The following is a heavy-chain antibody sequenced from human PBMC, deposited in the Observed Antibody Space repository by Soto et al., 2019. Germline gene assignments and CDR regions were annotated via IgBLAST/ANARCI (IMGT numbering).Heavy chain of an antibody. D-gene: IGHD2-2*01. CDR3: ARARSGGVVPASPWGPFDY. CDR1: GYTFTSYA. CDR2: INAGNGNT. V-gene: IGHV1-3*01. J-gene: IGHJ4*02. Sequence: QVQLVQSGAEVKKPGASVKVSCKASGYTFTSYAMHWVRQAPGQRLEWMGWINAGNGNTKYSQKFQGRVTITRDTSTSTAYMELSSLRSEDTAVYYCARARSGGVVPASPWGPFDYWGQGTLVTVSS.